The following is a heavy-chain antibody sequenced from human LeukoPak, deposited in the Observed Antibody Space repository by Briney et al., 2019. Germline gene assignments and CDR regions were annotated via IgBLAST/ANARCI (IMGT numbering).Heavy chain of an antibody. CDR3: ARTRYSGRYGDYFDY. V-gene: IGHV4-59*08. CDR1: GGSISSYY. Sequence: SETLSLTCTVSGGSISSYYWSSIRQPPGKGLEWIGYIYYSGSTNYNPSLKSRVTISVDTSKNQFSLKLSSVTAAETAVYYCARTRYSGRYGDYFDYWGQGTLVTVSS. CDR2: IYYSGST. J-gene: IGHJ4*02. D-gene: IGHD1-26*01.